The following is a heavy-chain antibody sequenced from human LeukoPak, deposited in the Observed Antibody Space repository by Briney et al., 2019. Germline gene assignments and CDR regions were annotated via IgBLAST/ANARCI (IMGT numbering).Heavy chain of an antibody. J-gene: IGHJ4*02. Sequence: SETLSLTCAVYGGSFSGYYWGWIRQPPGKGLEWIGSIYHSGSTYYNPSLKSRVTISVDTSKNQFSLKLSSVTAADTAVYYCARREYYYDSSGYSEFDYWGQGTLVTVSS. CDR1: GGSFSGYY. D-gene: IGHD3-22*01. CDR2: IYHSGST. V-gene: IGHV4-38-2*01. CDR3: ARREYYYDSSGYSEFDY.